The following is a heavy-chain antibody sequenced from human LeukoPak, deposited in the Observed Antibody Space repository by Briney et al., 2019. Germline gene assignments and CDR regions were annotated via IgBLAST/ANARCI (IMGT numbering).Heavy chain of an antibody. V-gene: IGHV3-48*01. Sequence: GGSLRLSCAASGFTFSSYSMNWVRQAPGKVLEWVSYISSSSSTIYYADSVKGRFTISRDNAKNSLYLQMNSLRAEDTAVYYCARDWGGYGDYGAHFDYWGQGTLVTVSS. CDR1: GFTFSSYS. CDR3: ARDWGGYGDYGAHFDY. CDR2: ISSSSSTI. J-gene: IGHJ4*02. D-gene: IGHD4-17*01.